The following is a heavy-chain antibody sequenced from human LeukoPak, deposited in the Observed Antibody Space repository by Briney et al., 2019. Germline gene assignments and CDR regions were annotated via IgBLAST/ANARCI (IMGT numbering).Heavy chain of an antibody. CDR3: ARTVAGTGTY. J-gene: IGHJ4*02. V-gene: IGHV3-21*01. CDR2: ISSSSTYI. CDR1: GFTFTTYS. D-gene: IGHD6-19*01. Sequence: GGSLRLSCAASGFTFTTYSLKWVRRAPGKGLEWVSSISSSSTYIYYADSVKGRFTISRDNAKNSLYLQMNSLRAEDTAVYYCARTVAGTGTYWGQGTLVTVSS.